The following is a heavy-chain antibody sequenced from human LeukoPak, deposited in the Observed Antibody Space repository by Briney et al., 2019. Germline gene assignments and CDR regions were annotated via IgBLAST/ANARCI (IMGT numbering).Heavy chain of an antibody. CDR2: INHSGST. V-gene: IGHV4-34*01. CDR3: ARHVSYYGSGSYPFDY. D-gene: IGHD3-10*01. CDR1: GGSFSGYY. J-gene: IGHJ4*02. Sequence: PSETLSLTCAVYGGSFSGYYWSWIRQPPGKGLEWIGEINHSGSTNYNPSLKSRVTISVDTSKNQFSLKLSSVTAADTAVYYCARHVSYYGSGSYPFDYWGQGTLVTVSS.